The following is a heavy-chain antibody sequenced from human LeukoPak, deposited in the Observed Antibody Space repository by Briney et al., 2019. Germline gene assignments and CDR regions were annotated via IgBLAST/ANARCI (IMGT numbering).Heavy chain of an antibody. Sequence: GGSLRLSCGASGFTFDDYVMTWVRHVPGKGLEWVAGISWNGGNTGYADSVKGRFTISRDNAKNSLYLQMNSLRDEDTAMYYCARGRSAAGPLHYCDYWGQGALVNVSS. V-gene: IGHV3-20*04. D-gene: IGHD6-13*01. CDR2: ISWNGGNT. CDR1: GFTFDDYV. CDR3: ARGRSAAGPLHYCDY. J-gene: IGHJ4*02.